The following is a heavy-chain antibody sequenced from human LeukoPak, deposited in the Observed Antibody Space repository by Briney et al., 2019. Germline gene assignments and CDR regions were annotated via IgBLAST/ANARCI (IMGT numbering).Heavy chain of an antibody. Sequence: RGSLRLSCAASGFTFSSYGMHWVRQAPGKGLEWVAFIRYDGSNKYYADSVKGRFTISRDNSKNTLYLQMNSLRAEDTAVYYCAKDDSSSWSAYYFDYWGQGTLVTVSS. CDR3: AKDDSSSWSAYYFDY. J-gene: IGHJ4*02. V-gene: IGHV3-30*02. CDR1: GFTFSSYG. CDR2: IRYDGSNK. D-gene: IGHD6-13*01.